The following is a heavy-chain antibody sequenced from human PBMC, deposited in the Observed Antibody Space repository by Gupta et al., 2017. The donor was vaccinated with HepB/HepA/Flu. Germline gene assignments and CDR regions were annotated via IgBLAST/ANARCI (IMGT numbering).Heavy chain of an antibody. CDR3: ARERGTDSSDWVFAH. CDR2: IWYDGTIK. J-gene: IGHJ5*02. V-gene: IGHV3-33*01. D-gene: IGHD6-19*01. CDR1: GFNFVKYG. Sequence: QVQLVESGGGVVQPGRSLRLSCAASGFNFVKYGMHWVRQAPGKGLEWVAVIWYDGTIKYYGDSVKGRFTISRENSKSTLYLEMNKLKAEDTAIYDGARERGTDSSDWVFAHWGQGTRVTGSS.